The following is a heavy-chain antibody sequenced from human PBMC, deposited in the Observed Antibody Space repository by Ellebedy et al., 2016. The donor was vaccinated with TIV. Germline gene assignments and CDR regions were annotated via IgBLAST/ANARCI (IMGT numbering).Heavy chain of an antibody. CDR1: GFTFSDYA. CDR2: IFKSGDTT. V-gene: IGHV3-23*01. CDR3: AKDRALGYCTGGSCNTK. Sequence: GESLKISCAASGFTFSDYAMSWVRQAPGRGLEWVSTIFKSGDTTYYADSVKGRFTISRDNSKTTLSLQMNSLRAEDTAVYYCAKDRALGYCTGGSCNTKWGQGTLVTVSS. D-gene: IGHD2-15*01. J-gene: IGHJ4*02.